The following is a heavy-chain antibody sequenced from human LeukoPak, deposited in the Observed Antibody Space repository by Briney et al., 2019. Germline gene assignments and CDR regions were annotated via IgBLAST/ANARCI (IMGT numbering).Heavy chain of an antibody. CDR1: GYTFTSYD. CDR3: ARISISNAPDY. J-gene: IGHJ4*02. D-gene: IGHD3-3*02. Sequence: ASVKVSCKASGYTFTSYDINWVRQATGQGLEWMGWMNPNSGNTGYAQKFQGRVTITRNTSISTAYMELSRLRSDDTAVYYCARISISNAPDYWGQGTLVTVSS. V-gene: IGHV1-8*03. CDR2: MNPNSGNT.